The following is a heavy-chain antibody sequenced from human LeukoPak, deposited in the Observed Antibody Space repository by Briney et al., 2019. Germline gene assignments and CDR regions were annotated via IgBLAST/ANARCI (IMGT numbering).Heavy chain of an antibody. CDR3: ARGKWLRLFYFGY. V-gene: IGHV3-53*01. J-gene: IGHJ4*02. CDR2: IYSGGST. D-gene: IGHD5-12*01. Sequence: GGSLRLSCAASGFTVSSNYMSWVRQAPGKGLEWVSVIYSGGSTYYADSVKGRFTISRDNSKNTLYLQMNSLRAEDTAVYYCARGKWLRLFYFGYWGQGTLVTVSS. CDR1: GFTVSSNY.